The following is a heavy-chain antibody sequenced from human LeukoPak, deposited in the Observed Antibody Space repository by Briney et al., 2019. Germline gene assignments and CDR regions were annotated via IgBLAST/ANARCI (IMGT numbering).Heavy chain of an antibody. J-gene: IGHJ3*02. CDR1: GYTFTTYS. V-gene: IGHV1-46*01. CDR2: IYPSGGST. CDR3: ARDVGGAYCSGDGCYSDAFDI. Sequence: GASVKVSCKASGYTFTTYSIHWVRQAPGQGLEWLGIIYPSGGSTAYAQKFQGRVTMTRDTSTSTVYMELSGLGSEDTAVYFCARDVGGAYCSGDGCYSDAFDIWGQGTIVTVSS. D-gene: IGHD2-15*01.